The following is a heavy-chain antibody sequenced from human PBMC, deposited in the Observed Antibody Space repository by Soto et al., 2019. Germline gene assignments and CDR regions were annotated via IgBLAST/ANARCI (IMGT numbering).Heavy chain of an antibody. CDR3: ARDNQYSSSRVYYFDY. D-gene: IGHD6-6*01. V-gene: IGHV4-31*03. CDR1: GSSISSGGYY. CDR2: IYYSGST. Sequence: PSETLSLTCTVSGSSISSGGYYWSWIRQHPGKGLEWIGYIYYSGSTYYNPSPKSRVTISVDTSKNQFSLKLSSVTAADTAVYYCARDNQYSSSRVYYFDYWGQGTLVTVSS. J-gene: IGHJ4*02.